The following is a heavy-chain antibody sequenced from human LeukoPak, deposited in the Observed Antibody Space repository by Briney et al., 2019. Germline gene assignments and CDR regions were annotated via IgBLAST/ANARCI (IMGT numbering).Heavy chain of an antibody. CDR2: IIPILGIA. J-gene: IGHJ4*02. CDR1: GYTFTGYY. D-gene: IGHD6-13*01. V-gene: IGHV1-46*01. Sequence: ASVKVSCKASGYTFTGYYMHWVRQAPGQGLEWMGRIIPILGIANYAQKFQGRVTMTRDTSTSTVYMELSSLRSEDTAVYYCARVGQLVPWGDYWGQGTLVTVSS. CDR3: ARVGQLVPWGDY.